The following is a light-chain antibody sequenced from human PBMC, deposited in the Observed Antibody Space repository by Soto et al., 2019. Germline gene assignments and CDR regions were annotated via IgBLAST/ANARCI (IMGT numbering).Light chain of an antibody. Sequence: LTQPRSVSGSPGQSVTISCTGTSSDVGGYNYVSWYQQHPGKAPKLMIYDVSKRPSGVPDRFSGSKSGNTASLTISGLQAEDEADYYCCSYAGSYTVVFGGGTKVTVL. J-gene: IGLJ2*01. CDR1: SSDVGGYNY. V-gene: IGLV2-11*01. CDR2: DVS. CDR3: CSYAGSYTVV.